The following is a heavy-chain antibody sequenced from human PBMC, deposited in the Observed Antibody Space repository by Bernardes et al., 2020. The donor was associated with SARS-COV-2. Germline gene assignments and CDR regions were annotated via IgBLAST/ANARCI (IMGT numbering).Heavy chain of an antibody. J-gene: IGHJ4*02. Sequence: GGSLRLSCAASGFTFDDYAMHWVRQAPGKGLEWVSGISWNSGSIGYADSVKGRFTISRDNAKNSLYLQMNSLRAEDTALYYCAKARATIDPYYFDYWGQGTLVTVSS. V-gene: IGHV3-9*01. CDR1: GFTFDDYA. CDR3: AKARATIDPYYFDY. D-gene: IGHD3-10*01. CDR2: ISWNSGSI.